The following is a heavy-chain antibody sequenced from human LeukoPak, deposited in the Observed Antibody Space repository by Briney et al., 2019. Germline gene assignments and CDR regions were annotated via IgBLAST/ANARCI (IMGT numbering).Heavy chain of an antibody. Sequence: ASVKVSCKASGYTXTSYGISWVRQAPGQGLEWMGWISAYNDNTNYAQKVQGRITMTTDTSTSTAYMELRSLRSDDTAVYYCARDDGDYVLSFWGQGTLVTVSS. D-gene: IGHD4-17*01. CDR3: ARDDGDYVLSF. J-gene: IGHJ4*02. CDR1: GYTXTSYG. CDR2: ISAYNDNT. V-gene: IGHV1-18*01.